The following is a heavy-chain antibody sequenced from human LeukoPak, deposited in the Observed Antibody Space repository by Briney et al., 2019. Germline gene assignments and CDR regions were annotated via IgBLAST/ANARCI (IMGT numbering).Heavy chain of an antibody. CDR1: GFNFRSYS. J-gene: IGHJ4*02. Sequence: GGSLRLSCAASGFNFRSYSMNWVRQAPGKGLEWVSYISSSSGTIYYADSVKGRFAISRDNAKNSLYLQMNSLRVEDTAVYFCARARIAAPLLDYWGQGSLVTVSS. CDR3: ARARIAAPLLDY. V-gene: IGHV3-48*04. D-gene: IGHD6-13*01. CDR2: ISSSSGTI.